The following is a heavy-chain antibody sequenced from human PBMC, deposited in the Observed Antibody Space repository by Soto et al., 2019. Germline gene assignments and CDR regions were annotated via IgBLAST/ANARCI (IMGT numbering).Heavy chain of an antibody. CDR2: IIPVFGTT. Sequence: QVQLVQSGAELKKPGSSVKVSCKASGDTFSGYPINWVRQAPGEGLEWMGRIIPVFGTTNDAQRFEGRVTFTADESTNTAYMELRGLLSEDTAVYYCPRDGGFGELKYWGPGTLVTVSS. CDR3: PRDGGFGELKY. CDR1: GDTFSGYP. J-gene: IGHJ4*02. D-gene: IGHD3-10*01. V-gene: IGHV1-69*18.